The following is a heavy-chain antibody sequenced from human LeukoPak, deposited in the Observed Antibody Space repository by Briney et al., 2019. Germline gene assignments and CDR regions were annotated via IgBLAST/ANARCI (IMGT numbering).Heavy chain of an antibody. Sequence: GGSLRLSCAASGFTFSSYAMNWVRQAPGKGLEWVSGVSGSGGSTYYADSVKGRFTISRDNSKNTLSLQMNSLRADDTALYYCAKGTGINLFHWFDPWGEGTLVTVSS. CDR2: VSGSGGST. CDR3: AKGTGINLFHWFDP. J-gene: IGHJ5*02. CDR1: GFTFSSYA. V-gene: IGHV3-23*01. D-gene: IGHD3/OR15-3a*01.